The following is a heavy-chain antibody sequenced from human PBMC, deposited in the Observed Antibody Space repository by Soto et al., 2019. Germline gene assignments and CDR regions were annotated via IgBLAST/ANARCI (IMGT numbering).Heavy chain of an antibody. CDR3: ARGGVAAPDRNYYYGMDV. D-gene: IGHD3-10*01. CDR2: ISYDGSNK. CDR1: GFTFSSYA. Sequence: GGSLRLSCAASGFTFSSYAMHWVRQAPGKGLEWVAVISYDGSNKYYADSVKGRFTISRDNSKNTLYLQMNSLRAEDTAVYYCARGGVAAPDRNYYYGMDVWGQGTTVTVSS. J-gene: IGHJ6*02. V-gene: IGHV3-30-3*01.